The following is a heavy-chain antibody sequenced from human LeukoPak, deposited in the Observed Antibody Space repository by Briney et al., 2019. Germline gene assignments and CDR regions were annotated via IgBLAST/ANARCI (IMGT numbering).Heavy chain of an antibody. Sequence: GGSLRLSCAASGFTFSSYAMSWVRQAPGKGLVWVSRINSDGSSIMYADSVKGRFTISRDNARNTLYLQINSLRAEDTAVYYCARAPYSSGWYYYYYYYMDVWGKGTTVTVSS. CDR1: GFTFSSYA. CDR3: ARAPYSSGWYYYYYYYMDV. D-gene: IGHD6-19*01. J-gene: IGHJ6*03. V-gene: IGHV3-74*03. CDR2: INSDGSSI.